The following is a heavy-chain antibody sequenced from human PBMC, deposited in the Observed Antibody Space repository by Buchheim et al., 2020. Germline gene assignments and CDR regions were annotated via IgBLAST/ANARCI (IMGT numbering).Heavy chain of an antibody. Sequence: VELVQSGTEVKKPGTSVKLSCKGSGYIFTSFTMHWVRQAPGQGLEWMGWIKPGSEKTKYSQKFHDRITITRDIAADTAYMELSGLRAEDTAVYFCARGWFGDYWGQGTL. CDR2: IKPGSEKT. V-gene: IGHV1-3*01. CDR1: GYIFTSFT. J-gene: IGHJ4*02. CDR3: ARGWFGDY. D-gene: IGHD3-10*01.